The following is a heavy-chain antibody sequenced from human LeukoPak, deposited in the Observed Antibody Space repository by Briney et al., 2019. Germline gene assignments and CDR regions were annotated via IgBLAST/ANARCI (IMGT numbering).Heavy chain of an antibody. J-gene: IGHJ4*02. CDR3: ARYLRLGSSQYYFDY. V-gene: IGHV6-1*01. CDR1: GVSVSSTGAA. D-gene: IGHD6-19*01. CDR2: TYYRSLWYN. Sequence: SQTLPLTCATSGVSVSSTGAAWNWIRKSPARGLEWLGRTYYRSLWYNDYAVSVNSRICIKPDTSKNQFSLQLNSVPPEDTAVYYCARYLRLGSSQYYFDYWAQGPVVTVSS.